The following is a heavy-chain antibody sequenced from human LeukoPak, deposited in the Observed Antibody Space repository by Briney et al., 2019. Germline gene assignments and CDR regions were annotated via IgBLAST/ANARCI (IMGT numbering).Heavy chain of an antibody. CDR3: ARIPVVVPGEDS. Sequence: GGSVRHSCAASGFTFSSYSMNWVRQAPGKGLEWVSYISSSSSTIYYADSVKGRFTISRDNAKNSLYLQMNSLRVEDTAVYYCARIPVVVPGEDSSGQGDLVTVSS. V-gene: IGHV3-48*01. J-gene: IGHJ4*02. D-gene: IGHD2-21*01. CDR2: ISSSSSTI. CDR1: GFTFSSYS.